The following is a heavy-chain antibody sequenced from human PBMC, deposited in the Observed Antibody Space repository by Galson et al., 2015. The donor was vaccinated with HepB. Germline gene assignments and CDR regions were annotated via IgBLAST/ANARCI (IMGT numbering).Heavy chain of an antibody. CDR2: INVGNGNT. CDR3: ARGTLPRYDFWSGYRYYCDY. V-gene: IGHV1-3*01. J-gene: IGHJ4*02. Sequence: SVKVSCKASGYTFTSYDINWVRQATGQGLEWMGWINVGNGNTKYSQKFQGRVTITRDTSASTAYMELSSLRSEDTAVYYCARGTLPRYDFWSGYRYYCDYWGQGTLVTVSS. D-gene: IGHD3-3*01. CDR1: GYTFTSYD.